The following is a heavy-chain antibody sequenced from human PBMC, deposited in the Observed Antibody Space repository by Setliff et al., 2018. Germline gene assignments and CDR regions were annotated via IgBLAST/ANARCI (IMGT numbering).Heavy chain of an antibody. CDR3: ARVRNTQNGFFDY. D-gene: IGHD1-1*01. CDR1: GGSFSGYY. Sequence: PSETLSLTCAVYGGSFSGYYWSWIRQPPGKGLEWIGEINHSGSTNYNPSLKSRVTISVDTSKNQFSLKLSSVTAADTALYYCARVRNTQNGFFDYWSQGTLVTVSS. V-gene: IGHV4-34*01. J-gene: IGHJ4*02. CDR2: INHSGST.